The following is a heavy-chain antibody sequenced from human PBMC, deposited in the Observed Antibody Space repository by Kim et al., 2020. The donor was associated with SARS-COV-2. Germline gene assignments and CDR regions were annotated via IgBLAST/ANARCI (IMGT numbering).Heavy chain of an antibody. Sequence: SVKVSCKASGGTFSSYAISWVRQAPGQGLEWMGGIIPIFGKANYAQKFQGRVTITADESTSTAYMELSSLRSEDTAVYYCARYPTYYYGSSGYRVHYFDYWGQGTLVTVSS. CDR1: GGTFSSYA. D-gene: IGHD3-22*01. J-gene: IGHJ4*02. CDR3: ARYPTYYYGSSGYRVHYFDY. V-gene: IGHV1-69*13. CDR2: IIPIFGKA.